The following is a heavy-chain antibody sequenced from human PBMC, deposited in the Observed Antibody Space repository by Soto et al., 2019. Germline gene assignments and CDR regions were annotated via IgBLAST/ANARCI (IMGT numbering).Heavy chain of an antibody. CDR3: ANFYSGSYSTY. CDR1: GFTLSNYW. CDR2: INSDGSTT. J-gene: IGHJ4*02. D-gene: IGHD1-26*01. Sequence: GGSLRLSCAASGFTLSNYWMHWVRQAPGKGLVWVSRINSDGSTTNYADSVKGRLTISRDNAKNTLYLEMNSLRAEDTAVYYCANFYSGSYSTYWGQGTLVTVSS. V-gene: IGHV3-74*01.